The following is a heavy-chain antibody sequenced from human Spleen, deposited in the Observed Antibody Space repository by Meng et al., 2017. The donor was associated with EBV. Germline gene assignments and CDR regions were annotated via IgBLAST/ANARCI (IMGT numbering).Heavy chain of an antibody. CDR2: IYHSGST. CDR1: VVSSSRRNW. Sequence: QGLQQESGPGLVNPSGTPSLTWVVPVVSSSRRNWWSWVLLPQGKGLECIGEIYHSGSTNYNPSLKSRVTISVDKSKNQFSLKLSSVTAADTAVYYCARITEVVATIQVGWFDPWGQGTLVTVSS. V-gene: IGHV4-4*02. J-gene: IGHJ5*02. D-gene: IGHD5-12*01. CDR3: ARITEVVATIQVGWFDP.